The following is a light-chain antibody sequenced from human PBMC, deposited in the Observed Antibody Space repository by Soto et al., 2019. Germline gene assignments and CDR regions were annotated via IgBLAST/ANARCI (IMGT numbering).Light chain of an antibody. CDR2: DND. V-gene: IGLV1-51*01. CDR1: SSNIGNNY. CDR3: ATWYSCLSAGV. J-gene: IGLJ2*01. Sequence: QSVLTQPPSVSAAPGQKVTISCSGSSSNIGNNYVSWYQQLPGTAPKLLIYDNDKRPSGIPDRFSGSKSGTSATLGVTGLQTGDEADYYCATWYSCLSAGVFGGGTQLTV.